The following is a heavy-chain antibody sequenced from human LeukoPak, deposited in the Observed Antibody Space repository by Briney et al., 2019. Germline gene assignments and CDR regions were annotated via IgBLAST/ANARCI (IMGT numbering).Heavy chain of an antibody. CDR1: GFTFSNYA. CDR3: AKWGDYDVLTGYYVSDY. Sequence: GGSLRLSCAASGFTFSNYAMSWVRQAPGKGLEWVSAITGSGGNTYYAGSVKGRFTISRDNSKNTVFLQMNSLRAEDTAVYYCAKWGDYDVLTGYYVSDYWGQGTLVTVSS. D-gene: IGHD3-9*01. CDR2: ITGSGGNT. V-gene: IGHV3-23*01. J-gene: IGHJ4*02.